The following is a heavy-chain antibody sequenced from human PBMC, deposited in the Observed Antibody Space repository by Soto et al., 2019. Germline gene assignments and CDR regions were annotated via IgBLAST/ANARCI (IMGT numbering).Heavy chain of an antibody. CDR1: GYTFIGYY. CDR3: ARVMAYEQQLVPFDY. D-gene: IGHD6-13*01. J-gene: IGHJ4*02. V-gene: IGHV1-2*02. CDR2: VNPHTGGT. Sequence: QVQLVQSGAEVKKPGASVKVSCKTSGYTFIGYYLNWVRQAPGQGLEWMGWVNPHTGGTHYAQMLDGRVTMTRDTSTYTAYMELSGLKFDDTATYFCARVMAYEQQLVPFDYWGQGTLVTVSS.